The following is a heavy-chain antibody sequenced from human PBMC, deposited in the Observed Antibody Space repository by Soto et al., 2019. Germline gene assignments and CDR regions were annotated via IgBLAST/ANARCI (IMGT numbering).Heavy chain of an antibody. J-gene: IGHJ6*02. CDR1: GFTFSSYW. D-gene: IGHD5-12*01. Sequence: GGSLRLSCAASGFTFSSYWMHWVRQAPGKGLVWVSRINSDGSSTSYADSVKGRFTISRDNAKNTLYLQMNSLRAEDMAVYYCARRDIVYYYYYGMDVWGQGTTVTVSS. CDR3: ARRDIVYYYYYGMDV. V-gene: IGHV3-74*01. CDR2: INSDGSST.